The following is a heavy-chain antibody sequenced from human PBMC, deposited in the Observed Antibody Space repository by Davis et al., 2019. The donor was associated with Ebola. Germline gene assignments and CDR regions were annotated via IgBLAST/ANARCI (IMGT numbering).Heavy chain of an antibody. CDR1: GFTFSSYA. D-gene: IGHD5-18*01. Sequence: GESLKISCAASGFTFSSYAMHWVRQAPGKGLEWVALISYDGSDKYYADPVKCRFTFSRDNSENTLYLQMNSLRAEDTALYYCARENTGLGYGLDYWGQGTLVTVSS. V-gene: IGHV3-30-3*01. CDR2: ISYDGSDK. CDR3: ARENTGLGYGLDY. J-gene: IGHJ4*02.